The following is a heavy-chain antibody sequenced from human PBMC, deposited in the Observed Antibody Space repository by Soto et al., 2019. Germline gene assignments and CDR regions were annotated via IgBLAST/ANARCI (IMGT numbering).Heavy chain of an antibody. D-gene: IGHD1-1*01. V-gene: IGHV1-18*01. J-gene: IGHJ5*02. CDR2: ISGYDGNT. Sequence: QVQLVQSGAEVKKPGASVKVSCKASGYTFTSYGISWVRQAPGEGLEWVGGISGYDGNTDYAHKFRGRVTMTTDTSPNTAYMDLRTLRSDDTAVYYCARHNSQWPNWFDPWGQGTPVTVSS. CDR1: GYTFTSYG. CDR3: ARHNSQWPNWFDP.